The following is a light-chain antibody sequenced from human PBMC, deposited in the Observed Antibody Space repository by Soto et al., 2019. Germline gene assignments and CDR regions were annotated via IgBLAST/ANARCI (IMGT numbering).Light chain of an antibody. CDR1: SSDVGGYNY. CDR3: SSYTISNTCV. V-gene: IGLV2-14*01. Sequence: QSALTQPASVSGSPGQSITISCSGTSSDVGGYNYVSWYQQHPGKAPKLMIYEVSDRPSGVSNRFSGSKSGNTASLTISGLQAEDEADYYCSSYTISNTCVFGTGTKLTVL. J-gene: IGLJ1*01. CDR2: EVS.